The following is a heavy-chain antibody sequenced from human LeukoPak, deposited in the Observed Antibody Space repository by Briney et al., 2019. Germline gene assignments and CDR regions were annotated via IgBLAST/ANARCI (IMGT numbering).Heavy chain of an antibody. CDR1: GGSISSYY. V-gene: IGHV4-59*01. J-gene: IGHJ3*02. CDR2: IYYSGST. Sequence: SETLSLTCTFSGGSISSYYWSWIRQPPGKGLEWIGYIYYSGSTNYNPSLKGRVTISVDTSKNQFSLKLSSVTAADTAVYYCARFGATVDAFDIWGQGTMVTVSS. CDR3: ARFGATVDAFDI. D-gene: IGHD3-10*01.